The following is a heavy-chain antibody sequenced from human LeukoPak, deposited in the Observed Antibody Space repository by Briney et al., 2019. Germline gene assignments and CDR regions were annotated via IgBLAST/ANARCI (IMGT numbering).Heavy chain of an antibody. Sequence: SETLSLTCAVYGGSFSGYYWSWIRQPPVKGLEWIGEINHSGSTNYNPSLKSRVTISVDTSKNQFSLKLSSVTAADTAVYYCARVGKGSSWYSGDWFDPWGQGTLVTVSS. CDR1: GGSFSGYY. J-gene: IGHJ5*02. CDR3: ARVGKGSSWYSGDWFDP. V-gene: IGHV4-34*01. CDR2: INHSGST. D-gene: IGHD6-13*01.